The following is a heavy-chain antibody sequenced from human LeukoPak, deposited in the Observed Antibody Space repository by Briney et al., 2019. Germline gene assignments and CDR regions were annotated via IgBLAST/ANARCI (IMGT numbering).Heavy chain of an antibody. V-gene: IGHV3-7*03. CDR2: INPSGSVK. CDR3: ARGGGLDV. CDR1: GFSFTNYW. J-gene: IGHJ6*02. Sequence: PGGSLRLSCAASGFSFTNYWMHWVRQAPGKGLEWVASINPSGSVKYYVNSVKGRFTISRDNAKNSLYLQMSNLRAEDTAVYFCARGGGLDVWGQGATVTVSS. D-gene: IGHD3-16*01.